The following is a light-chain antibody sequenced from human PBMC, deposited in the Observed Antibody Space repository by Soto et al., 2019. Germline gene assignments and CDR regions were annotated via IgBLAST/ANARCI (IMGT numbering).Light chain of an antibody. CDR3: QVWDTSSDQWV. CDR1: NIGGRS. J-gene: IGLJ2*01. Sequence: SYELTQPPSVSVAPGQTARITCGGNNIGGRSVHWYQQRPGQAPVLVVYDDTDRPSGIPERFSGSNSGNTATLTIHRVEDGDEADFYCQVWDTSSDQWVFGGGTKLTV. CDR2: DDT. V-gene: IGLV3-21*02.